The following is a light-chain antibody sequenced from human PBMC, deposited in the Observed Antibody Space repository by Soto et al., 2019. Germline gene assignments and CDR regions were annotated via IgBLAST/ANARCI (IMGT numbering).Light chain of an antibody. CDR3: LQDRNYPRT. Sequence: AIQMTQSPSSLSASVGDRVTITCRASQDIGSELGWYQQRPGKAPKALIYGASNLQGGAPSRFSGSGFGTDFTLTISSLQPEDFATYYCLQDRNYPRTFGQGTKVEIK. J-gene: IGKJ1*01. CDR1: QDIGSE. V-gene: IGKV1-6*01. CDR2: GAS.